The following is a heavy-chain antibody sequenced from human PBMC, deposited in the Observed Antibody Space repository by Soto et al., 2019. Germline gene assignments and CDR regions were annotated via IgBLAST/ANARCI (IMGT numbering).Heavy chain of an antibody. CDR3: ARNGLPGEWFDP. D-gene: IGHD3-16*01. CDR2: IYYSGST. J-gene: IGHJ5*02. Sequence: QLQLQESGPGLVKPSETLSLTCTVSGGSISSSSYYWGWIRQPPGKGLEWIGSIYYSGSTYYNPSLKSRVTIPVDTSKNQFSLKLSSVTAADTAVYYCARNGLPGEWFDPWGQGTLVTVSS. CDR1: GGSISSSSYY. V-gene: IGHV4-39*01.